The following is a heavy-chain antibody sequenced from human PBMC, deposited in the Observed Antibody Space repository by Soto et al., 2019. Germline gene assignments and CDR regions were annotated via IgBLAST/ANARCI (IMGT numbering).Heavy chain of an antibody. Sequence: QVQLQQWGAGLLKPSETLSLTCAVYGGSFSGYYWSWIRQPPGKGLEWIGEINHSGSTNYNPSLKSRATISVDTSKNQFSLKLSSVTAADTAVYYCARGLISIPASIPRGEYFDYWGQGTLVTVSS. J-gene: IGHJ4*02. CDR3: ARGLISIPASIPRGEYFDY. D-gene: IGHD2-2*01. CDR1: GGSFSGYY. CDR2: INHSGST. V-gene: IGHV4-34*01.